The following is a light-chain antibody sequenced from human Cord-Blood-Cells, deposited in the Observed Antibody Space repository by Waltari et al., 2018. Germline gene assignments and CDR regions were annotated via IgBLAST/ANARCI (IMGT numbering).Light chain of an antibody. J-gene: IGLJ3*02. CDR1: SSDVGGYNY. CDR2: DVS. Sequence: QSALTQPRSVSGSPGQSVTISCTVTSSDVGGYNYVSWYQQHPGKAPKLMIYDVSKRPSGVPDRFSGSKSGNTASLTSSGLQAEDEADYYCCSYAGSYTVFGGGTKLTVL. CDR3: CSYAGSYTV. V-gene: IGLV2-11*01.